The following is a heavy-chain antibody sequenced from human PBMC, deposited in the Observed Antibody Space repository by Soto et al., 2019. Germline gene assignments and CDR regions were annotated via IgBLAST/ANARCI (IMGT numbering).Heavy chain of an antibody. V-gene: IGHV3-48*02. D-gene: IGHD3-10*01. Sequence: EVQLVESGGGLVQPGGSLRLSCAASGFTFSSYSMNWVRQAPGKGLEWVSYISSSSSTIYYADSVKGRFTISRDNAKNSLYLQMNSLRDEDTAVYYCARGGSESYYKPLWYWGQGTLFTVSS. CDR2: ISSSSSTI. CDR1: GFTFSSYS. J-gene: IGHJ4*02. CDR3: ARGGSESYYKPLWY.